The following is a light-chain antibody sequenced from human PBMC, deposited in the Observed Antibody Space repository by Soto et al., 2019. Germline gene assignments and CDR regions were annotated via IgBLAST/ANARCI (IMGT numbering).Light chain of an antibody. CDR3: HQSYSTPT. J-gene: IGKJ4*01. CDR1: QSISSY. Sequence: DIQMTQSPSSLSASVGDRVTITCRASQSISSYLNWYQQRPGKAPKLLIYAASSLQSGVPSRFSGSGSGTDFTLTVSSLQPEDFATYYCHQSYSTPTFGGGTKVDIK. V-gene: IGKV1-39*01. CDR2: AAS.